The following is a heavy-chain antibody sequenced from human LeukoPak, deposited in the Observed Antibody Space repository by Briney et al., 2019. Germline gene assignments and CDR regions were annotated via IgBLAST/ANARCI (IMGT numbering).Heavy chain of an antibody. Sequence: GGSLRLSCSASGFDLSPYTRNWVRQAPGKGLEWVASISSTSSYMYYGDSLKGRFTISRDNAKNTLYLQLGSLRAEDTATYYCARRVTTFLSWGQGPLVIVSS. CDR3: ARRVTTFLS. CDR1: GFDLSPYT. D-gene: IGHD4-17*01. CDR2: ISSTSSYM. J-gene: IGHJ4*02. V-gene: IGHV3-21*01.